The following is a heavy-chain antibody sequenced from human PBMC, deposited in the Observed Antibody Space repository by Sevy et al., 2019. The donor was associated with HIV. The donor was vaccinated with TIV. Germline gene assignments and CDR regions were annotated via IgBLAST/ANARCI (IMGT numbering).Heavy chain of an antibody. CDR3: ARDPNDGSSRSNRYFDC. D-gene: IGHD1-26*01. Sequence: GGSLRLSCAASGFTFSSYWMTWVRQAPGKGLEWVANIKKDGSQKYYVNSVKGRFTISRDNAKNTLYLQMNSLRAEDTASYYYARDPNDGSSRSNRYFDCWGQGTLVTVSS. CDR2: IKKDGSQK. J-gene: IGHJ4*02. CDR1: GFTFSSYW. V-gene: IGHV3-7*03.